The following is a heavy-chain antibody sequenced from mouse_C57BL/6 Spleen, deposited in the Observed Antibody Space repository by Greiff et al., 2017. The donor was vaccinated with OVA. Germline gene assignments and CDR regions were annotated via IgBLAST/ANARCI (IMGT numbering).Heavy chain of an antibody. V-gene: IGHV5-17*01. D-gene: IGHD3-1*01. CDR1: GFTFSDYG. Sequence: EVQVVESGGGLVKPGGSLKLSCAASGFTFSDYGMHWVRQAPEKGLEWVAYISSGSSTIYYADTVKGRFTISRDNAKNTLFLQMTSLRSEDTAMYYCAREGLSWFAYWGQGTLVTVSA. J-gene: IGHJ3*01. CDR2: ISSGSSTI. CDR3: AREGLSWFAY.